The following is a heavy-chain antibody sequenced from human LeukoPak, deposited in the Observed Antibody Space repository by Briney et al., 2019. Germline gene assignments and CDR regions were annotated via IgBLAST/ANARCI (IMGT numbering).Heavy chain of an antibody. CDR2: INPNSGGT. V-gene: IGHV1-2*04. CDR3: AREEIEGSSWSSYYYGMDV. D-gene: IGHD6-13*01. J-gene: IGHJ6*02. Sequence: GASVKVSCKASGYTFTGYYMHWVRQAPGQGLEWMGWINPNSGGTNYAQKFQGWVTMTRDTSISTAYMELSRLRSDDTAVYYCAREEIEGSSWSSYYYGMDVWGQGTTVIVSS. CDR1: GYTFTGYY.